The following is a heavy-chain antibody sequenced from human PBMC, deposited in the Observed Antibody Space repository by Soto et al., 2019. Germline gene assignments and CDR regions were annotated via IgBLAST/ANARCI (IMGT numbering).Heavy chain of an antibody. J-gene: IGHJ6*02. CDR1: GFTFSSYA. D-gene: IGHD3-3*01. Sequence: GGSLRLSCAASGFTFSSYAMHWVRQAPGKGLEWVAVISYDGSNKYYADSVKGRFTISRDNSKNTLYLQMNSLRAEDTAVCYCARDSEVVIISYYYGMDVWGQGTTVTVSS. V-gene: IGHV3-30-3*01. CDR3: ARDSEVVIISYYYGMDV. CDR2: ISYDGSNK.